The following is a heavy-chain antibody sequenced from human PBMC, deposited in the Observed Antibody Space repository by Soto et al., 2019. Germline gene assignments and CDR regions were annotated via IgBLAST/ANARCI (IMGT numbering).Heavy chain of an antibody. V-gene: IGHV4-31*03. J-gene: IGHJ5*02. CDR1: GGSITRGGYY. CDR2: IYNSGTT. CDR3: ARDPAP. Sequence: QVQLQESGPGLVKPSETLSLTCTVSGGSITRGGYYWSWIRQHPGKGLEWIGYIYNSGTTYYNPSLKSRVTISIDTSKNQFSLKLTSLTAADTTVYYCARDPAPWGQGTLVTVSS.